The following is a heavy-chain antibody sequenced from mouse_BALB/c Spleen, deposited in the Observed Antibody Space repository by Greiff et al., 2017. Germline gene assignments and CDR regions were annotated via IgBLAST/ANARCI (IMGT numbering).Heavy chain of an antibody. V-gene: IGHV3-2*02. CDR3: ARKSGLLRLRYWYFDV. J-gene: IGHJ1*01. CDR2: ISYSGST. CDR1: GYSITSDYA. D-gene: IGHD1-2*01. Sequence: EVKLMESGPGLVKPSQSLSLTCTVTGYSITSDYAWNWIRQFPGNKLEWMGYISYSGSTSYNPSLKSRISITRDTSKNQFFLQLNSVTTEDTATYYCARKSGLLRLRYWYFDVWGAGTTVTVSS.